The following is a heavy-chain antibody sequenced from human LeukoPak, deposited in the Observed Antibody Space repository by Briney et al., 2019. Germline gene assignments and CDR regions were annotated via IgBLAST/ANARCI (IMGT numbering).Heavy chain of an antibody. D-gene: IGHD1-26*01. Sequence: PSETLSLTCTVSGGSISSSSYYWGWIRQPPGKGLEWIGSIYYSGSTYYNPSLKSRVTISVDTSKNQFSLKLSSVTAADTAVYYCARDIESGVDAFDVWGQGTMVTVSS. CDR1: GGSISSSSYY. V-gene: IGHV4-39*07. J-gene: IGHJ3*01. CDR2: IYYSGST. CDR3: ARDIESGVDAFDV.